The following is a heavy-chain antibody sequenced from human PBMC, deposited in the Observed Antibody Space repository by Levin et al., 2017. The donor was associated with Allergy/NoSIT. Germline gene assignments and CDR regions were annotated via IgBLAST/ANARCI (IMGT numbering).Heavy chain of an antibody. CDR1: GFTFSTYS. Sequence: GGSLRLSCVASGFTFSTYSMQWVRQAPGKGLEWVSSISSRSADIHYTASVKGRFTISRDDAKKSLFLHMNSLRVEDTAVYYCARLAFCGHDCFQGDGVDSWGQGTLVTVSS. CDR3: ARLAFCGHDCFQGDGVDS. D-gene: IGHD2-21*02. V-gene: IGHV3-21*01. J-gene: IGHJ4*02. CDR2: ISSRSADI.